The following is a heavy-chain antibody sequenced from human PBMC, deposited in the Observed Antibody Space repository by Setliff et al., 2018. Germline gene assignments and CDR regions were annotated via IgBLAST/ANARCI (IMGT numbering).Heavy chain of an antibody. D-gene: IGHD3-22*01. V-gene: IGHV1-18*04. J-gene: IGHJ6*02. CDR3: ASSVDYYDRSGYPYAMDV. CDR1: GYTFTSHY. Sequence: GASVKVSCKASGYTFTSHYMHWVRQAPGQGLEWMGWISVYNGNTHYAQKFQGRVTMTTDTSTTTAYMDLRSLRSDDTAVYYCASSVDYYDRSGYPYAMDVWGQGTTVTVSS. CDR2: ISVYNGNT.